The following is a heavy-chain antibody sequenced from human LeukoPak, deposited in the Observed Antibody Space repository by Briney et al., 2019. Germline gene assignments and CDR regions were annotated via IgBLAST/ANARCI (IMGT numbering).Heavy chain of an antibody. Sequence: ASVKVSFKASGYTFTGYYMHWVRQAPGQGLEWMGWINPNSGGTNYAQKFQGRVTMTRDMSISTAYMELSRLRSDDTAVYYCARRSVAGHFDYWGQGTLVTVSS. CDR2: INPNSGGT. CDR1: GYTFTGYY. V-gene: IGHV1-2*02. CDR3: ARRSVAGHFDY. J-gene: IGHJ4*02. D-gene: IGHD6-19*01.